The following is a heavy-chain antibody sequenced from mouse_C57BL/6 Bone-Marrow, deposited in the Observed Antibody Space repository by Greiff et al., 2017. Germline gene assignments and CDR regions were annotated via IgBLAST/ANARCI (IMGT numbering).Heavy chain of an antibody. CDR2: INSDGGST. J-gene: IGHJ1*03. V-gene: IGHV5-2*01. CDR1: EYEFPSHD. D-gene: IGHD1-1*01. CDR3: ARHSYYGSSYDWYFDV. Sequence: DVMLVESGGGLVQPGESLKLSCESNEYEFPSHDMSWVRKTPEKRLELVAAINSDGGSTYYPDTMERRFIISRDNTKKTLYLQMSSLRSEDTALYYCARHSYYGSSYDWYFDVWGTGTTVTVSS.